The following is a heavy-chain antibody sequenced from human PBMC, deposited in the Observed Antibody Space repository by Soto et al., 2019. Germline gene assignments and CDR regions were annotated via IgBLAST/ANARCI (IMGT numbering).Heavy chain of an antibody. J-gene: IGHJ4*02. CDR1: GFTFSSYA. D-gene: IGHD6-19*01. CDR3: AKSKNRQWLFPRLPY. CDR2: ISGSGGST. V-gene: IGHV3-23*01. Sequence: GGSLRLSCAASGFTFSSYAMSWVRQAPGKGLEWVSAISGSGGSTYYADSVKGRFTISRDNSKNTLYLQMNSLRAEDTAVYYCAKSKNRQWLFPRLPYWGQGTLVTVSS.